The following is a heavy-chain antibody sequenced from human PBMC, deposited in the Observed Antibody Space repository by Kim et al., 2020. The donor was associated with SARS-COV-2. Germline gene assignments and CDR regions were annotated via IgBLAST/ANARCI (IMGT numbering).Heavy chain of an antibody. J-gene: IGHJ4*02. CDR3: ARDLGYYGSGGDY. V-gene: IGHV1-69*01. Sequence: YAQKFQGRVTITADESTGTAYMELSSLRSEDTAVYYCARDLGYYGSGGDYWGQGTLVTVSS. D-gene: IGHD3-10*01.